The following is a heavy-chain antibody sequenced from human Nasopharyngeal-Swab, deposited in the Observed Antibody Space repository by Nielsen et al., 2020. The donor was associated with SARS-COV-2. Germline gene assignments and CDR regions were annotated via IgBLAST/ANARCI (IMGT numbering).Heavy chain of an antibody. D-gene: IGHD2-2*01. CDR1: GYTFTGYG. J-gene: IGHJ3*02. V-gene: IGHV1-18*01. CDR2: ISAYNGNT. Sequence: ASVKVSCKASGYTFTGYGISWVRQAPGQGLEWMGWISAYNGNTNYAQKLQGRVTMTTDTSTSTAYMELRSLRSDDTAVYYCARALVELDIVVVPAAHPAFDIWGQGTMVTVSS. CDR3: ARALVELDIVVVPAAHPAFDI.